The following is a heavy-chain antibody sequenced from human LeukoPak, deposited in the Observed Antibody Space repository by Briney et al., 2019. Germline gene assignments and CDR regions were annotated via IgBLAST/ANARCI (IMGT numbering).Heavy chain of an antibody. CDR1: GFTFSSYS. CDR2: ISSSSSYI. Sequence: GGSLRLSCAASGFTFSSYSMNWVRQAPGKGLEWVSSISSSSSYIYYADSVKGRFTISRDNAKNSLYLQMNSLRAEDTAVYYCARDHPDSTAPLYWGQGTLVTVSS. D-gene: IGHD6-13*01. J-gene: IGHJ4*02. V-gene: IGHV3-21*01. CDR3: ARDHPDSTAPLY.